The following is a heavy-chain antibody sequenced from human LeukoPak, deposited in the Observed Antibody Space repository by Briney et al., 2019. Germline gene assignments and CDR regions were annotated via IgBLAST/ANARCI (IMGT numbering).Heavy chain of an antibody. D-gene: IGHD2-21*01. V-gene: IGHV1-2*02. J-gene: IGHJ5*02. CDR1: GYTFTGYY. CDR2: INPNSGGT. CDR3: ARGYCGGDCYSHNWFDP. Sequence: ASXXVSCKASGYTFTGYYMHWVRQAPGQGLEWMGWINPNSGGTNYAQKFQGRVTMTRDTSISTAYMELSRLRSDDTAVYYCARGYCGGDCYSHNWFDPWGQGTLVTVSS.